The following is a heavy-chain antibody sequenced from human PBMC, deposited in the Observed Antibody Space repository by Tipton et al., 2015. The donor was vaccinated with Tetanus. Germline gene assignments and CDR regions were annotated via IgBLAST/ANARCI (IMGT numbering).Heavy chain of an antibody. D-gene: IGHD1-26*01. CDR1: GGSISSGGYY. J-gene: IGHJ4*02. Sequence: TLSLTCTVSGGSISSGGYYWTWIRQRPGKGLEWIGDIYSFGSTCYHPSLKSRVTISIDTSKNQFSLKLNSVTAADTAVYYCARDQARGARGWNYFDYWGQGTLVTVSS. V-gene: IGHV4-31*03. CDR2: IYSFGST. CDR3: ARDQARGARGWNYFDY.